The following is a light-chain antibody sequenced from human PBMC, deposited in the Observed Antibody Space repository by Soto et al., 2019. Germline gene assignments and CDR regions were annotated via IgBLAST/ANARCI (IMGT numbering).Light chain of an antibody. Sequence: QSALTQPPSASGSPGPSVTISCTGTSSDVGGYNYVSWYQQHPGKAPKLMIYEVSKRPSGVPDRFSGSKSGNTASLTVSGLQVEDEDDYYCSSFDASNNLLFGGGTQLTFL. V-gene: IGLV2-8*01. CDR3: SSFDASNNLL. CDR1: SSDVGGYNY. J-gene: IGLJ2*01. CDR2: EVS.